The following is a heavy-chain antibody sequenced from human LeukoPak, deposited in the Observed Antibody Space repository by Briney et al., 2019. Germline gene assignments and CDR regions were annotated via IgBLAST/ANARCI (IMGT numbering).Heavy chain of an antibody. D-gene: IGHD3-10*01. V-gene: IGHV4-34*01. Sequence: SETLSLTCAVYGGSFSGYYWSWIRQPPGKGLEWIGSIYHSGSTYYNPSLKSRVTISVDTSKNQFSLKLSSVTAADTAVYYCARIVLLWFGESYYMDVWGKGTTVTVSS. CDR2: IYHSGST. CDR3: ARIVLLWFGESYYMDV. CDR1: GGSFSGYY. J-gene: IGHJ6*03.